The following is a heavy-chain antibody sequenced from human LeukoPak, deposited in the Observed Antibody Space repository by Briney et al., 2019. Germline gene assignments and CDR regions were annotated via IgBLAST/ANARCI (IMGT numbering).Heavy chain of an antibody. D-gene: IGHD3-10*01. J-gene: IGHJ4*02. CDR3: ARDLKIRGAYYFDY. V-gene: IGHV1-69*13. Sequence: SVKVSCKASGGTFSSYAISWVRQAPGQRLEWIGGIIPIFGTANYAQKFQGRVTITADESTSTAYMELSSLRSEDTAVYYCARDLKIRGAYYFDYWGQGTLVTVSS. CDR1: GGTFSSYA. CDR2: IIPIFGTA.